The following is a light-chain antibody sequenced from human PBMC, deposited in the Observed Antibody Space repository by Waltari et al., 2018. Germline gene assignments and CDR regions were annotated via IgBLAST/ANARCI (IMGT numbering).Light chain of an antibody. CDR2: QDN. Sequence: SFELTQPPSVSVSPGQTASITCSADDLHDKYACWYQQKPGHPPLLIIDQDNKRPSGIPERFSGSNSGNTSTLSISGAQVMDEADYYCQAWDSNTVVFGGGTKLTVL. CDR3: QAWDSNTVV. CDR1: DLHDKY. J-gene: IGLJ2*01. V-gene: IGLV3-1*01.